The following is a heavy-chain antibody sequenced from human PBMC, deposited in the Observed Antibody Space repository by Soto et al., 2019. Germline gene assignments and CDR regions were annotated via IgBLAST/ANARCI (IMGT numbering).Heavy chain of an antibody. V-gene: IGHV4-59*11. D-gene: IGHD1-1*01. J-gene: IGHJ5*02. CDR3: ARGQGPGSIHTWFDP. Sequence: SETLSLTCSVSGGSISGHYRTWIRQSPGKGLEWIGYIFYSGSTNYNPSLKSRVAVSLDTSKNQFSLKVYSVTAADTAVYFCARGQGPGSIHTWFDPWGQGTLVTVSS. CDR2: IFYSGST. CDR1: GGSISGHY.